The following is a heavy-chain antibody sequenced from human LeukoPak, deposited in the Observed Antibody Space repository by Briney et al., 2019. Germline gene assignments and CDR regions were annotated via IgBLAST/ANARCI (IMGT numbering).Heavy chain of an antibody. CDR3: ARGLGPMSPSLDY. J-gene: IGHJ4*02. CDR2: INHNGRV. Sequence: SDTLSLTCAVSGESFSYNYWTWVRQPPGKGLEWIGDINHNGRVNYRPSLKSRVTISADTSKGQFSLKLNAVTAADTAVYFCARGLGPMSPSLDYWGQGSLVTVSS. V-gene: IGHV4-34*01. CDR1: GESFSYNY. D-gene: IGHD3-22*01.